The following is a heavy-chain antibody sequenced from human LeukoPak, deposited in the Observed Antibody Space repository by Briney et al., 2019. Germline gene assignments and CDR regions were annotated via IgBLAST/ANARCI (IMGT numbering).Heavy chain of an antibody. CDR3: VRRYCSSTSCTFDY. CDR1: GFTFSNYE. V-gene: IGHV3-48*03. J-gene: IGHJ4*02. Sequence: GGSLRLSCAGSGFTFSNYEMNWVRQAPGKGLEWLSYISTGGSTIYHADSVKGRFTISRDNANNSLYLQMNSLRPEDTALYYCVRRYCSSTSCTFDYWGQGILVTVSS. CDR2: ISTGGSTI. D-gene: IGHD2-2*01.